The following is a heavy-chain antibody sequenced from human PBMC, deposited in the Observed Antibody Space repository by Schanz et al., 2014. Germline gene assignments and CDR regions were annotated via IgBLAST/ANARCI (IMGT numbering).Heavy chain of an antibody. V-gene: IGHV3-23*04. D-gene: IGHD3-22*01. J-gene: IGHJ4*02. CDR1: GLTFSDYW. Sequence: EVQLVESGGGLVQPGGPLRLSCTASGLTFSDYWMSWVRQAPGKGLEWVSSFNDGGVNKYYADSVRGRFTMSRDNSKNTVHVQMSSLRVEDTAVYYCARVDSSGYFFDNWGQGTRXTVSS. CDR2: FNDGGVNK. CDR3: ARVDSSGYFFDN.